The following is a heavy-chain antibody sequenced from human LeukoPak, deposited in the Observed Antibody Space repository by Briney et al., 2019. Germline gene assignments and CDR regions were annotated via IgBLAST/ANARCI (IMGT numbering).Heavy chain of an antibody. D-gene: IGHD5-18*01. Sequence: GGSLRLSCAASGFTFSNYEMHWVRQAPGKGLEWVANINQDGTEKYYVDSVKGRFTISRDNAKNSLFLQVTSLRAEDTAVYYCARVAWIQLWFFDYWSQGTLVTVSS. CDR3: ARVAWIQLWFFDY. CDR2: INQDGTEK. V-gene: IGHV3-7*01. J-gene: IGHJ4*02. CDR1: GFTFSNYE.